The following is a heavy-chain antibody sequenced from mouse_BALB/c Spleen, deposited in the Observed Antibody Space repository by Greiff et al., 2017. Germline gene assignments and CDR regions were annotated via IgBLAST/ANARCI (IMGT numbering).Heavy chain of an antibody. D-gene: IGHD1-1*01. CDR2: IYPGDGDT. CDR1: GYTFTSYW. V-gene: IGHV1-87*01. CDR3: ARWGYYGSSSYWYFDV. Sequence: VQLQQSGAELARPGASVKLSCKASGYTFTSYWMQWVKQRPGQGLEWIGAIYPGDGDTRYTQKFKGKATLTADKSSSTAYMQLSSLASEDSAVYYCARWGYYGSSSYWYFDVWGAGTTVTVSS. J-gene: IGHJ1*01.